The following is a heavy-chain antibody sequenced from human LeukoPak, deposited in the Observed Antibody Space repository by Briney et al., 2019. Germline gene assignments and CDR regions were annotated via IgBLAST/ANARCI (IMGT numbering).Heavy chain of an antibody. CDR2: IRQDASAV. D-gene: IGHD3-22*01. V-gene: IGHV3-7*04. CDR3: ARWIHDSAAWRLDY. CDR1: GFTFSNYY. Sequence: PGGSLRLSCAASGFTFSNYYMSWVRQAPGKGLEWVANIRQDASAVFQVDSLKGRFTVSRDNTKNSLYLQMSSLRVEDTAVYYCARWIHDSAAWRLDYWGRGALDTVSS. J-gene: IGHJ4*02.